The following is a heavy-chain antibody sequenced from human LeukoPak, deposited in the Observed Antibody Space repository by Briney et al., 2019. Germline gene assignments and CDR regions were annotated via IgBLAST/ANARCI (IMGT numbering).Heavy chain of an antibody. V-gene: IGHV4-39*01. CDR3: ARHDTAIVTDY. CDR2: INYSGYP. J-gene: IGHJ4*02. CDR1: SGSISRSYFY. D-gene: IGHD5-18*01. Sequence: SETLSLTCTVSSGSISRSYFYWGWIRQPPGKGLEWIGSINYSGYPQYNPSLKSRVTMSVDTSKNQFSLNLSSVTAADTAVYYCARHDTAIVTDYWGQGTLVTVSS.